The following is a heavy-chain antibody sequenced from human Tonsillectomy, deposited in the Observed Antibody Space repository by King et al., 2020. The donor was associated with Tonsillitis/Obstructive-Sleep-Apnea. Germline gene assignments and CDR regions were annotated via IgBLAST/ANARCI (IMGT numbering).Heavy chain of an antibody. V-gene: IGHV3-33*01. CDR1: GFTLSSYG. D-gene: IGHD6-19*01. CDR3: ARVKEQWQSRGGNSFDL. Sequence: VQLVESGGGVVRPGSSLRLSCASSGFTLSSYGMHWVRQAPGKGLDWVAVIWYDRRNGYYGDSVKGRFTISRDNSKNTVYLQMNSVRAEDTAVYYCARVKEQWQSRGGNSFDLWGQGTLVTVS. J-gene: IGHJ3*01. CDR2: IWYDRRNG.